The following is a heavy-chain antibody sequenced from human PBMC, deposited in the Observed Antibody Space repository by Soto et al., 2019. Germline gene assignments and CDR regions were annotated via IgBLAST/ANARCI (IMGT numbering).Heavy chain of an antibody. CDR2: INAGNGNT. V-gene: IGHV1-3*01. CDR3: ASGRIVVVGSRAYYGMDV. J-gene: IGHJ6*02. D-gene: IGHD6-19*01. CDR1: GYTFTSYA. Sequence: ASVKVSCKASGYTFTSYAMHWVRQAPGQRLEWMGWINAGNGNTKYSQKFQGRVTITRDTSASTAYMELSSLTYEDRAVYYCASGRIVVVGSRAYYGMDVWGQGTTVTVSS.